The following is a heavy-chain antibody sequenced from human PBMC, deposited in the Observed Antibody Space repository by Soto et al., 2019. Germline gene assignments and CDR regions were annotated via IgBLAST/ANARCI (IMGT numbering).Heavy chain of an antibody. CDR3: ARDTYSSGWYGY. D-gene: IGHD6-19*01. J-gene: IGHJ4*02. Sequence: QVQLVQSGAEVKKPGASVKVSCKASGYTFTSYAMHWVRQAPGQRLEWMGWINAGNGNTKYSQKFQGRVTITRDTSASTAYMELSSLSSEDTAVYYCARDTYSSGWYGYWGQGTLVTVSS. V-gene: IGHV1-3*01. CDR1: GYTFTSYA. CDR2: INAGNGNT.